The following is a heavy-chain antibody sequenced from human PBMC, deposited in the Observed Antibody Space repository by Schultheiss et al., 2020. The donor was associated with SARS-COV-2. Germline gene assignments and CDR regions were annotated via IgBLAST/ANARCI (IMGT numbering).Heavy chain of an antibody. CDR3: ARALAARQYYYYGMDV. CDR2: INPNSGGT. D-gene: IGHD6-6*01. V-gene: IGHV1-2*02. CDR1: GYTFTSYD. J-gene: IGHJ6*02. Sequence: ASVKVSCKASGYTFTSYDINWVRQAPGQGLEWMGWINPNSGGTNYAQKFQGRVTMTRDTSISTAYMELSRLRSDDTAVYYCARALAARQYYYYGMDVWGQGTTVTVSS.